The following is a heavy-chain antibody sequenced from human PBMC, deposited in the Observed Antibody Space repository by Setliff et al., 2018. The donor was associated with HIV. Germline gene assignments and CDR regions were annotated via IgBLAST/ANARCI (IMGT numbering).Heavy chain of an antibody. J-gene: IGHJ3*02. CDR2: ISYDGSNK. D-gene: IGHD2-15*01. V-gene: IGHV3-30*01. CDR1: GFTFSSYA. CDR3: ARVQVRGGSCYFCRAFDI. Sequence: PGGSLRLSCAASGFTFSSYAMHWVRQAPGKGLEWVAVISYDGSNKYYADSVKGRFTISRDNSKNTLYLQMNSLRAEDTAVYYCARVQVRGGSCYFCRAFDIWGQGTMVTVSS.